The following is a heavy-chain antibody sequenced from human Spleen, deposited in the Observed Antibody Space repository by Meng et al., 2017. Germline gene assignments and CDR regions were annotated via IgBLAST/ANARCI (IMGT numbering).Heavy chain of an antibody. CDR2: FRSSG. J-gene: IGHJ4*02. CDR3: ARALSTRRVAAAGSPTDY. Sequence: QVQLVESGGGLVKPGGSLRLSCAASGFTFSDYCVSWTRQAPGKGLEWVSNFRSSGLCRLCEGPIHHLQGQQMNSLRAEDTAVYYCARALSTRRVAAAGSPTDYWGQGTLVTVSS. CDR1: GFTFSDYC. D-gene: IGHD6-13*01. V-gene: IGHV3-11*01.